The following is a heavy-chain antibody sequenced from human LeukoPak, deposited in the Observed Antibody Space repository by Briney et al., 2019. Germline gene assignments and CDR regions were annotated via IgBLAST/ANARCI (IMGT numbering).Heavy chain of an antibody. CDR2: INHSGST. CDR1: GGSFSGYY. J-gene: IGHJ4*02. Sequence: SETLSLTCAVYGGSFSGYYWSWIRQPPGKGLEWIGEINHSGSTNYNPSLKSRVTISVDTSKNQFSLKLSSMTAADTAVYYCARDDGYNVGLDYWGQGTLVTVSS. D-gene: IGHD5-24*01. CDR3: ARDDGYNVGLDY. V-gene: IGHV4-34*01.